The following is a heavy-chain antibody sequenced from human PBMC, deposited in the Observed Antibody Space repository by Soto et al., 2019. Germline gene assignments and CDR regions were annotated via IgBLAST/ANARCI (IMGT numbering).Heavy chain of an antibody. CDR3: AKDLNTGGVSVGYYYGMDV. Sequence: EVQLVESGGGLVQPGRSLRLSCAVSGFTFEDYAMHWVRQAPGKGLEWVSSISWNSGNIAYADPVKGRFTISRDNAKNSLYLQMNSLRAEDTALYYCAKDLNTGGVSVGYYYGMDVWGQGTTVTVSS. CDR2: ISWNSGNI. J-gene: IGHJ6*02. CDR1: GFTFEDYA. D-gene: IGHD3-16*02. V-gene: IGHV3-9*01.